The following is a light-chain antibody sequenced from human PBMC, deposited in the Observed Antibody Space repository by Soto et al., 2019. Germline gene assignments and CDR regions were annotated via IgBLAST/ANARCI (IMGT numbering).Light chain of an antibody. CDR2: AAS. CDR3: QHYNGYRWT. J-gene: IGKJ1*01. Sequence: AIRMTQSPSSLSASTGDRVTITCRASQGISSYLAWYQQKPGKAPKLLIYAASTLQSGVPSRFSGSGSGTDFTLTISSLRPDDFATYYCQHYNGYRWTFGQGTKVDIK. CDR1: QGISSY. V-gene: IGKV1-8*01.